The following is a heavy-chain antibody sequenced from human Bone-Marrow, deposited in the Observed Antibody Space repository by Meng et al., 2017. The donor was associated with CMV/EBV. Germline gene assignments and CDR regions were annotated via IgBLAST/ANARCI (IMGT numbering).Heavy chain of an antibody. Sequence: GGSLRLSCAASGFTFSSYAMHWVRQAPGKGLEWVAVISYDGSNKYYADSVKGRFTISRDNSKNTTYLQMNSLRAEDTAVYYCARGLDRGTPYYFDYWGQGTLVTVSS. CDR3: ARGLDRGTPYYFDY. V-gene: IGHV3-30*04. CDR1: GFTFSSYA. D-gene: IGHD3-10*01. CDR2: ISYDGSNK. J-gene: IGHJ4*02.